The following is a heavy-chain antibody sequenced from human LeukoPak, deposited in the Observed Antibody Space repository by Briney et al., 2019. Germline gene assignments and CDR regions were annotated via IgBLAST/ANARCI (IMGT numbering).Heavy chain of an antibody. Sequence: ASVKVSCKASGYTFTAQYMHWVRQAPGQGLEWMGWINPNNGDTKYAQSFLGRVTMTRDTSTTTAYMELSSLRSDDTAVYFCASYPRSIPTPPFDYWGQGALVTVSS. V-gene: IGHV1-2*02. CDR3: ASYPRSIPTPPFDY. J-gene: IGHJ4*02. D-gene: IGHD2-21*01. CDR2: INPNNGDT. CDR1: GYTFTAQY.